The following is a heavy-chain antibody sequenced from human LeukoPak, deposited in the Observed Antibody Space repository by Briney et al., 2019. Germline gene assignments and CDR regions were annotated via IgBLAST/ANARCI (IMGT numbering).Heavy chain of an antibody. CDR3: SRGAIAAAGTGYNWFVP. J-gene: IGHJ5*02. D-gene: IGHD6-13*01. CDR2: MSSSGSYI. V-gene: IGHV3-21*01. Sequence: PGGSLRLSCAASGFSFNSYSMNWVRQAPGKGLEWVSPMSSSGSYIYYADSVKGRFTISRDNTKNSLCLQMNSLRAEDTAVYYCSRGAIAAAGTGYNWFVPWGQGTLVIVSS. CDR1: GFSFNSYS.